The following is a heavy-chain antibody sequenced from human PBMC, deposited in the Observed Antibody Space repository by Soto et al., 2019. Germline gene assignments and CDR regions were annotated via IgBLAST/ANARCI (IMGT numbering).Heavy chain of an antibody. CDR3: ARGRLATVITPRAFDI. J-gene: IGHJ3*02. V-gene: IGHV1-69*13. D-gene: IGHD4-17*01. Sequence: ASVKVSCKASGGTFSSYAISWVRQAPGQGLEWMGGIIPIFGTANYAQKFQGRVTITADESTSTDYMELSSLRSEDTAVYYCARGRLATVITPRAFDIWGQGTMVTVSS. CDR2: IIPIFGTA. CDR1: GGTFSSYA.